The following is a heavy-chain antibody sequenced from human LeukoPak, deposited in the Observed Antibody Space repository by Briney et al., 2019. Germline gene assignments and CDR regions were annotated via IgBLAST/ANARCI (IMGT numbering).Heavy chain of an antibody. Sequence: GGSLRLSCAASGFTFSTYAISWVRQAPGKGLEWASAISGSGGTTYYADSVKGRFTISRDNAKNSLYLQMNSLRAEDTAVYYCARDGASGYYDSKGIMYYFDYWGQGTLVTVSS. V-gene: IGHV3-23*01. CDR2: ISGSGGTT. D-gene: IGHD3-22*01. CDR3: ARDGASGYYDSKGIMYYFDY. J-gene: IGHJ4*02. CDR1: GFTFSTYA.